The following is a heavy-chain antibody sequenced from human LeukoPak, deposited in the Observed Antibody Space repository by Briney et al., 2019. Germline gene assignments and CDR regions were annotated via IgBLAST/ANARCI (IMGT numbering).Heavy chain of an antibody. CDR1: GFTFGDYA. Sequence: GGSRRLSCTASGFTFGDYAMSWFRQAPGKGLEWVGFIRSKAYGGTTEYAASVKGRFTISRDDSKSIAYLQMNSLKTEDTAVYYCARDGLCGGDCPDAFDIWGQGTMVTVSS. J-gene: IGHJ3*02. CDR3: ARDGLCGGDCPDAFDI. D-gene: IGHD2-21*02. CDR2: IRSKAYGGTT. V-gene: IGHV3-49*03.